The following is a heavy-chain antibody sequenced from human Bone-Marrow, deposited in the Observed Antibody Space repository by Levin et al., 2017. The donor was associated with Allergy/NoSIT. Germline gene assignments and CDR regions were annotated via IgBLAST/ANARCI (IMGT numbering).Heavy chain of an antibody. CDR2: ISTNENVI. Sequence: GESLKISCAGSGFTFSDFYATWIRQAPGKGLEWVSYISTNENVIYYADSVKGRFTISRDNANNSVYLQMNTLRGEDTAVYYCATGAISCPLYWGQGTLVTVSS. CDR1: GFTFSDFY. V-gene: IGHV3-11*01. J-gene: IGHJ4*02. CDR3: ATGAISCPLY. D-gene: IGHD2-2*01.